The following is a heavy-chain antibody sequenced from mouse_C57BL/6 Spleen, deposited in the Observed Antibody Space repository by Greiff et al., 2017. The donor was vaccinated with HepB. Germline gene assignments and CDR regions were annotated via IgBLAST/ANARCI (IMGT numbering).Heavy chain of an antibody. Sequence: DVQLQESGPGLVKPSQSLSLTCSVTGYSITSGYYWNWIRQFPGNKLEWMGYISYDGSNNYNPSLKNRISITRDTSKNQFFLKLNSVTTEDTATYYCASQLGRSWFAYWGQGTLVTVSA. CDR3: ASQLGRSWFAY. CDR1: GYSITSGYY. CDR2: ISYDGSN. V-gene: IGHV3-6*01. D-gene: IGHD4-1*02. J-gene: IGHJ3*01.